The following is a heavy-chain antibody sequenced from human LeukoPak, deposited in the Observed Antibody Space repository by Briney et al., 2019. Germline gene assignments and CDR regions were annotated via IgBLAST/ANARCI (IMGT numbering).Heavy chain of an antibody. V-gene: IGHV5-51*01. J-gene: IGHJ6*03. CDR1: GYSFTDYW. CDR2: IYPRDSHT. Sequence: GESLKISCKASGYSFTDYWIGWVRQMPGKGLEWVGIIYPRDSHTIYRPSFQGQVTVSADKSITTAYLQWSSLKASDTAIYYCTRVDFYYYYMDFWGKGTTVSVSS. CDR3: TRVDFYYYYMDF.